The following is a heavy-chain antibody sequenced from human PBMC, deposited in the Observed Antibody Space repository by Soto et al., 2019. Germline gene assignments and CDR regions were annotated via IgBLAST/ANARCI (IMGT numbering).Heavy chain of an antibody. CDR2: MHPGDSDT. V-gene: IGHV5-51*03. CDR3: ARHNRYCRTWFAGWFDP. J-gene: IGHJ5*02. D-gene: IGHD3-10*01. Sequence: EVQLVQSGAEVKKAGESLKISCKGSGYSFSNNWVGWVRQMPGKGLEWMGIMHPGDSDTRYSPSLQGQVTISADKSITPAYLQWSSLKPSDSEMYYCARHNRYCRTWFAGWFDPWGQGTLVTVSS. CDR1: GYSFSNNW.